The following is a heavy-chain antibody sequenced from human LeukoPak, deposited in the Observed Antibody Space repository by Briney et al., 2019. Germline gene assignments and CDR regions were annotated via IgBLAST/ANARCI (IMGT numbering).Heavy chain of an antibody. V-gene: IGHV4-59*12. CDR2: IYYSGST. J-gene: IGHJ5*02. CDR3: ARDSGTTGEVKFDP. CDR1: GGSISSYY. Sequence: SETLSLTCTVSGGSISSYYWSWIRQPPGKGLEWIGYIYYSGSTNYNPSLKSRVTISVDKSKNQFSLKLSSVTAADTAVYYCARDSGTTGEVKFDPWGQGTLVTVSS. D-gene: IGHD3-10*01.